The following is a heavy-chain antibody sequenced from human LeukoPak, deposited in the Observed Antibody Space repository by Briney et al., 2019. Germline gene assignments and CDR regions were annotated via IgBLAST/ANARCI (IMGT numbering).Heavy chain of an antibody. D-gene: IGHD1/OR15-1a*01. V-gene: IGHV3-11*01. Sequence: GGPLRLSCAASGFIFSDYYMSWIRQAPGKGLEWVSYMSSSGNTIHYADSVKGRFTISRDNAKNSLYLQMNSLRAKDTAVYYCARSGWNMNYYYYMDVWGKGTTVTVSS. CDR2: MSSSGNTI. CDR1: GFIFSDYY. J-gene: IGHJ6*03. CDR3: ARSGWNMNYYYYMDV.